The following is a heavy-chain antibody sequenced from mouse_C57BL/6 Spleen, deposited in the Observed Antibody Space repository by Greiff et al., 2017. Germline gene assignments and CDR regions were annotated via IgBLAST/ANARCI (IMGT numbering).Heavy chain of an antibody. J-gene: IGHJ4*01. D-gene: IGHD1-1*01. V-gene: IGHV5-4*03. CDR2: ISDGGSYT. CDR3: ARGGGGSYYYGSSYAMDY. CDR1: GFTFSSYA. Sequence: EVKVVESGGGLVKPGGSLKLSCAASGFTFSSYAMSWVRQTPEKRLEWVATISDGGSYTYYPDNVKGRFTISRDNAKNNLYLQMSHLKSEDTAMYYCARGGGGSYYYGSSYAMDYWGQGTSVTVSS.